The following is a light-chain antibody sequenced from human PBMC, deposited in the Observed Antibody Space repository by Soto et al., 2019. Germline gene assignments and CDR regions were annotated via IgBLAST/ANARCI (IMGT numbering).Light chain of an antibody. CDR2: DVS. CDR3: SSYTSSSTLPYV. Sequence: QSVLTQPASVSGSPGQSITISCTGTSSDVGGYNYVSWYQQHPGKAHKLMIYDVSNRPSGVSNRFSGSKSGNTASLTISWLQAEDEADYYCSSYTSSSTLPYVFGTGTKVTVL. J-gene: IGLJ1*01. V-gene: IGLV2-14*01. CDR1: SSDVGGYNY.